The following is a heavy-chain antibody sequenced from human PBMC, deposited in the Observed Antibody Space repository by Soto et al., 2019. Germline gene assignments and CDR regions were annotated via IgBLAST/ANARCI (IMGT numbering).Heavy chain of an antibody. D-gene: IGHD6-19*01. Sequence: QVQLQQWGAGLLKPSETLSLTCAVYGGSFSGYYWSWIGQPPGKGLEWIGEINHSGSTNYNPSLKSRVTISVDTSKNQFSLKLSSVTAADTAVYYCARGEAVAGRYRYWGQGTLVTVSS. CDR2: INHSGST. CDR3: ARGEAVAGRYRY. J-gene: IGHJ4*02. V-gene: IGHV4-34*01. CDR1: GGSFSGYY.